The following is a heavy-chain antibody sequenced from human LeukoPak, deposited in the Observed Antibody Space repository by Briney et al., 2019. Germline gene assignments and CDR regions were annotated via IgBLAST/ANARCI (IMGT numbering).Heavy chain of an antibody. CDR1: GGSISSYY. Sequence: SETLSLTXTVSGGSISSYYWSWIRQPPGKGLEWIGYIYYSGSTNYNPSLRSRGTISVDTSKKQCSLKLNYVTAADPAVYYCAGAPPLLYSSSSLGAFDIWGQGTVVTVSS. D-gene: IGHD6-13*01. J-gene: IGHJ3*02. CDR3: AGAPPLLYSSSSLGAFDI. CDR2: IYYSGST. V-gene: IGHV4-59*01.